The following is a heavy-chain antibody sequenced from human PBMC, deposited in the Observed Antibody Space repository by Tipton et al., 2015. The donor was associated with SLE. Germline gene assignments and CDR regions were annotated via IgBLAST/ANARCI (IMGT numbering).Heavy chain of an antibody. D-gene: IGHD3-16*01. CDR2: IYYSGRT. CDR3: AGVRKKGWGWFDP. Sequence: TLSLTCTVSGGSFSSSSYYWGWIRQPPGKGLEWIGSIYYSGRTYYNPPLKSRVTISVDTSKNQFSLKLSSVTAADTAVYYCAGVRKKGWGWFDPWGQGTLVTVSS. V-gene: IGHV4-39*01. CDR1: GGSFSSSSYY. J-gene: IGHJ5*02.